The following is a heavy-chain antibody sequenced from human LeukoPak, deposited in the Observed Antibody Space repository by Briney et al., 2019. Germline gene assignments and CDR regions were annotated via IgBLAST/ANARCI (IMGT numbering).Heavy chain of an antibody. CDR3: ARDPSHYDILTGYPA. D-gene: IGHD3-9*01. V-gene: IGHV1-18*01. CDR2: ISAYNGNT. CDR1: GYSFTTYA. Sequence: GASVKVSCKASGYSFTTYAMNWVRQAPGQGLERMGWISAYNGNTNYAQKLQGRVTMTTDTSTSTAYMELRSLRSDDTAVYYCARDPSHYDILTGYPAWGQGTLVTVSS. J-gene: IGHJ4*02.